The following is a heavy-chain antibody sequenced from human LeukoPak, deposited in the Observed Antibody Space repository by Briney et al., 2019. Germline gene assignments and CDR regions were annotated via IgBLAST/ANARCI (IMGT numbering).Heavy chain of an antibody. Sequence: PGGSLGLSCAASGFTFSSYAMSWVRQAPGKGLEWVSGIIDSGDITYYANSVKGRFTISRDNSKNTLYLQMNSLRAEDTAVYYCAKLGGQEVHNYYVGVWGKGTTVAVSS. J-gene: IGHJ6*03. V-gene: IGHV3-23*01. CDR3: AKLGGQEVHNYYVGV. CDR1: GFTFSSYA. CDR2: IIDSGDIT. D-gene: IGHD3-16*01.